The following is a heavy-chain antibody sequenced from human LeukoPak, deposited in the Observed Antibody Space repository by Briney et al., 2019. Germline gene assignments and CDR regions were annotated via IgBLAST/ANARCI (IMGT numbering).Heavy chain of an antibody. CDR3: VRSSPGRRRLGANYFDY. D-gene: IGHD3-16*01. CDR1: GFTFSSYG. J-gene: IGHJ4*02. V-gene: IGHV3-33*01. CDR2: IWYDGSNK. Sequence: HSGRSLRLSCAASGFTFSSYGMHWVRQAPGKGLEWVAVIWYDGSNKYYADSVKGRFTISRDNSKNTLYLQMNSLRAEDTAVYYCVRSSPGRRRLGANYFDYWGQGTLVTVSS.